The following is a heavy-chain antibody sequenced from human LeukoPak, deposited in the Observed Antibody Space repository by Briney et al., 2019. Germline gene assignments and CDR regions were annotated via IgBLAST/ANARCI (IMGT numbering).Heavy chain of an antibody. CDR2: INPNSGAT. CDR3: AREIAAGGWSGFDY. Sequence: ASVWLSRKASEYTFTGYYMDWVRQAPGQGLEWMGWINPNSGATNYARKFQGRVTMTRDTSISTAYMELSSLRSDDTAVYYCAREIAAGGWSGFDYWGQG. J-gene: IGHJ4*02. D-gene: IGHD6-13*01. CDR1: EYTFTGYY. V-gene: IGHV1-2*02.